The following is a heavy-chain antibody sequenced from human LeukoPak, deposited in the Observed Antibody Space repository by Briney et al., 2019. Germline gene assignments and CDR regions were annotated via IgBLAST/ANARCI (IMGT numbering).Heavy chain of an antibody. CDR1: GFTFSSYS. V-gene: IGHV3-21*01. D-gene: IGHD2-15*01. CDR3: ARDARPIVVVVAATPNWFDP. Sequence: PGGSLRLSCAASGFTFSSYSMNWVRQAPGKGLEWVSSISSSSSYIYYADSVKGRFTISRDNAKNSLYLQMNSLRAEDTAVYYCARDARPIVVVVAATPNWFDPWGQGTLVTVSS. CDR2: ISSSSSYI. J-gene: IGHJ5*02.